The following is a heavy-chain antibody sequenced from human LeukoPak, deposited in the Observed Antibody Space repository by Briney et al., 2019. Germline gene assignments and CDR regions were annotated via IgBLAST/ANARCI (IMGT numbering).Heavy chain of an antibody. Sequence: GGSLRPSCAASGFTFSSYSMNWVRQSPGKGLEWVSSISSSSSYIYYADSVKGRFTISRDNAKNSLYLQMNSLRAEDTAVYYCGRVSGSWYSDYWGQGTLVTVSS. D-gene: IGHD6-13*01. CDR2: ISSSSSYI. V-gene: IGHV3-21*01. CDR1: GFTFSSYS. CDR3: GRVSGSWYSDY. J-gene: IGHJ4*02.